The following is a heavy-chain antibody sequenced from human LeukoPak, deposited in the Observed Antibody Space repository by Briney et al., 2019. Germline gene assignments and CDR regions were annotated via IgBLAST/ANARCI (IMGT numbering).Heavy chain of an antibody. V-gene: IGHV4-59*08. CDR1: GGSISSYY. J-gene: IGHJ5*02. D-gene: IGHD4-17*01. CDR2: IYYSGNT. CDR3: ARNDYAQRYNWFDP. Sequence: SETLSLTCTVSGGSISSYYWSWIRQPPGKGLEWIGCIYYSGNTNYNPSLKSRVTISVDTSKNQFSLKLSSVTAADTAVYYCARNDYAQRYNWFDPWGQGTLVTVSS.